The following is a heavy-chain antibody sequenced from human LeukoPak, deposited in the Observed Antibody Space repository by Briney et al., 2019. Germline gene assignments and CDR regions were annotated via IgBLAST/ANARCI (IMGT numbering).Heavy chain of an antibody. J-gene: IGHJ4*02. CDR2: INPSAGST. Sequence: GASVTVSCKASGYTFTSHYMHWVRQAPGQGLEWMGIINPSAGSTSYAQQFQGRLTVTRDTSTSTVYMELSSLRSEDTAVYYCARVFGDYDVGYWGQGTLVTVSS. V-gene: IGHV1-46*01. D-gene: IGHD4-17*01. CDR3: ARVFGDYDVGY. CDR1: GYTFTSHY.